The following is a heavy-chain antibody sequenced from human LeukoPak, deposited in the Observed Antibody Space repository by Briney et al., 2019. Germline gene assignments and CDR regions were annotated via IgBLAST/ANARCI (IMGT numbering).Heavy chain of an antibody. V-gene: IGHV3-7*01. Sequence: LAGGSLRLSCAAPGFTFSVHWMSWVRQAPGKRLEWVANINQGGSDKYYVDSVKGRFTISRDNANNLLYLQMNSLRGEDTAVYYCTRDRSRAEDDWGQGTLVTVSS. J-gene: IGHJ4*02. CDR1: GFTFSVHW. D-gene: IGHD1-14*01. CDR3: TRDRSRAEDD. CDR2: INQGGSDK.